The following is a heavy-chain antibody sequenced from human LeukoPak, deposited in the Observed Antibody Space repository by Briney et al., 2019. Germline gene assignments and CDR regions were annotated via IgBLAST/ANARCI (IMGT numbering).Heavy chain of an antibody. CDR1: GASISSSY. CDR2: IFYTGST. J-gene: IGHJ4*02. V-gene: IGHV4-59*01. CDR3: ARNRGTSDLDY. D-gene: IGHD2-8*01. Sequence: PSETLSLTCTVSGASISSSYWSWIRQPPGRGLEWIGYIFYTGSTNYNPSLKGRVTLSMDTSKNQFSLNLTSVTAADTAVYYCARNRGTSDLDYWGQGTLVTVSS.